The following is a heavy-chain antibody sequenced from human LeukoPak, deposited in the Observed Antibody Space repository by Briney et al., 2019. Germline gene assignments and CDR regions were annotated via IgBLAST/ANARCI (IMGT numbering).Heavy chain of an antibody. J-gene: IGHJ4*02. CDR3: ARGGDNNWNYDPFDY. CDR2: ISAYNGNT. D-gene: IGHD1-7*01. CDR1: GYTFSNYG. Sequence: ASVKVSCKASGYTFSNYGLSWVRQAPGQGFEWMGWISAYNGNTNYAQNLQGRVTMTIDTSTSTAYMELRSLRSDDSAVYYCARGGDNNWNYDPFDYWGQGTLVTVSS. V-gene: IGHV1-18*01.